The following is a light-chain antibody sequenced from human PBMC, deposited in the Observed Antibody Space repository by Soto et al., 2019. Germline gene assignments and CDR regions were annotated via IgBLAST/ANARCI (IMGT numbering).Light chain of an antibody. V-gene: IGLV1-40*01. Sequence: QSVLTQPPSVSGAPGQRVTISCTGSSSNIGAGYDVHWYQQLPGTAPKLLIYGNSNRPSGVPDRFSVYKSGTSASLAITGLQAEDEADYYCQSYDSRLSGWVFGGGTKLTVL. CDR2: GNS. CDR3: QSYDSRLSGWV. J-gene: IGLJ3*02. CDR1: SSNIGAGYD.